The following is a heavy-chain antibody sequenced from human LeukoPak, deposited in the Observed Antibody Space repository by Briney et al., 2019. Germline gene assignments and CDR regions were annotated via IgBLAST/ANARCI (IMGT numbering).Heavy chain of an antibody. CDR2: ISYDGSNK. CDR3: AKGYEGIAVAGHFDY. CDR1: GFTFSSYA. D-gene: IGHD6-19*01. Sequence: GGSLRLSCAASGFTFSSYAMHWVRQAPGKGLEWVAVISYDGSNKYYADSVKGRFTISRDNSKNTLYLQMNSLRAEDTAVYYCAKGYEGIAVAGHFDYWGQGTLVTVSS. V-gene: IGHV3-30-3*01. J-gene: IGHJ4*02.